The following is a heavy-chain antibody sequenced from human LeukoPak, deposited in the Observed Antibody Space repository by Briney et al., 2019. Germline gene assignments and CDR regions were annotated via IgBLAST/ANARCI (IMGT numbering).Heavy chain of an antibody. J-gene: IGHJ3*02. D-gene: IGHD1-7*01. CDR1: GYTFSNYG. Sequence: ASVKVSCKASGYTFSNYGLNWVRQAPGQGLEWMGWINPNSGGTNYAQKFQGRVTMTRDTSISTAYMELRSLRSDDTAVYYCARVLGEYNWNYAGAFDIWGQGTMVTVSS. CDR2: INPNSGGT. V-gene: IGHV1-2*02. CDR3: ARVLGEYNWNYAGAFDI.